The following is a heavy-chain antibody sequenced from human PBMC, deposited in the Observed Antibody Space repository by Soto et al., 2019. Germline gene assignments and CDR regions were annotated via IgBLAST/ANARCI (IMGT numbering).Heavy chain of an antibody. J-gene: IGHJ6*03. Sequence: EVQLAESGGGLAQPGGSLRLSCAASGFTLSGYAMDWVRQAPGKGLEYVSGISSNGVGTYYAKSVQGRFTISRDNSKNTVYLQMGSLRPEDMAVYYCARRARPDGYYLDVWGQGTTVTVSS. CDR3: ARRARPDGYYLDV. CDR2: ISSNGVGT. V-gene: IGHV3-64*01. D-gene: IGHD6-6*01. CDR1: GFTLSGYA.